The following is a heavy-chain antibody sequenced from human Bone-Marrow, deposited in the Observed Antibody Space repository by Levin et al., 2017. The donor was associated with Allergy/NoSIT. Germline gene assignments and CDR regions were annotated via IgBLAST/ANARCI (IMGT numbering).Heavy chain of an antibody. Sequence: SETLSLTCTVSGGSIGSANYYWSWIRQSPTEGLEWIGNVYYDGANFYNPSLRGRLTISMDTSKNQLSLKLTSVTAADTAVYFCVREDAFGESWFDPWGQGVRVTVSS. CDR2: VYYDGAN. J-gene: IGHJ5*02. D-gene: IGHD3-10*01. CDR1: GGSIGSANYY. CDR3: VREDAFGESWFDP. V-gene: IGHV4-30-4*01.